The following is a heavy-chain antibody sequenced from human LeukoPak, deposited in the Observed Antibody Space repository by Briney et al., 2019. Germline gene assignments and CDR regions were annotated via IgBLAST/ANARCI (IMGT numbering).Heavy chain of an antibody. Sequence: SETLSLTCTVSGGSVTPDYWSWIRQPSGKGLEWIGLIHYTGSTSYNPSLVSRVTISMDTSKNQFSLNLNSVTAADTAVYYCARYGSGRYDFDFWGQGTMVTVSS. D-gene: IGHD3-10*01. CDR1: GGSVTPDY. CDR2: IHYTGST. J-gene: IGHJ3*01. CDR3: ARYGSGRYDFDF. V-gene: IGHV4-59*08.